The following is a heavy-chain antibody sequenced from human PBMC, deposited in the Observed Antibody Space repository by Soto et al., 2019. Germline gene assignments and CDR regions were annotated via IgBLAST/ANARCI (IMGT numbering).Heavy chain of an antibody. CDR1: GGTFSNDI. J-gene: IGHJ4*02. D-gene: IGHD5-12*01. CDR2: IIPLLDIT. V-gene: IGHV1-69*08. CDR3: VRDSHLGSTYSGYDGIDY. Sequence: QVQLVQSGAEVKKPGSSVKVSCKASGGTFSNDIITWVRQAPGQGLAWMGRIIPLLDITNYAQKFQGRVTITADKSTSTAYMELNSLRSEDTAVYYCVRDSHLGSTYSGYDGIDYWGQGTLGTVSS.